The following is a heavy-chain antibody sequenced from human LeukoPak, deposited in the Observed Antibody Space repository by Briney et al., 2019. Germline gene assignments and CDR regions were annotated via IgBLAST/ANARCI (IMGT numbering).Heavy chain of an antibody. J-gene: IGHJ4*02. V-gene: IGHV1-46*01. Sequence: GASVKVSCKASGYTFTSYYMHWVRQAPGQGLEWMGIINPSGGSTSYAQKFQGRVTMTRDMSTSTDYMELSSLRSEDTAVYYCARTLSDSGLSYWGQGTLVTVSS. D-gene: IGHD3/OR15-3a*01. CDR2: INPSGGST. CDR3: ARTLSDSGLSY. CDR1: GYTFTSYY.